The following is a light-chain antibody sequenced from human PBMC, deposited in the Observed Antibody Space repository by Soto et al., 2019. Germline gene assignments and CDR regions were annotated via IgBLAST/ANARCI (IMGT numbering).Light chain of an antibody. V-gene: IGKV3-20*01. Sequence: EIVLTQSPGTLSLSPGARATLSCRASQSVSSNYLAWYQQKPGQAPRLLMYGASSRATGIPDRFSGSGSGTDFTLTISRLEPEDFAVYYCQQYDTSPPVYTFGQGTKLEIK. CDR3: QQYDTSPPVYT. CDR1: QSVSSNY. CDR2: GAS. J-gene: IGKJ2*01.